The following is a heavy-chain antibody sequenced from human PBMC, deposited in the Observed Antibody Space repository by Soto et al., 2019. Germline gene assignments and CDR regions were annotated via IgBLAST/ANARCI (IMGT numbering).Heavy chain of an antibody. CDR3: ARAYSRPGAYYYDMDV. V-gene: IGHV4-4*02. J-gene: IGHJ6*03. Sequence: SETLSLTCAVSSGSISSSDGGRWVRQPPGKGLEWIGESYHSGSTNYNPSLKSRVTISVDKSKNQCSLKLSSVTAADTAVYYCARAYSRPGAYYYDMDVWGKGTRVTVSS. CDR2: SYHSGST. CDR1: SGSISSSDG. D-gene: IGHD6-13*01.